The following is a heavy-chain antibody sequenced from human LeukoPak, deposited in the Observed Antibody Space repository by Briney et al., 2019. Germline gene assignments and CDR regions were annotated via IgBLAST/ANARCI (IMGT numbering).Heavy chain of an antibody. CDR2: IKEDGSEK. CDR3: ASLGAAVVTQDY. CDR1: GFTFSSFW. Sequence: GGSLRLSCAASGFTFSSFWMSWVRQTPGKGLEWVANIKEDGSEKYYVDSVKGRFTISRDNAKNSLYLQMNSVRAEDTAVYYCASLGAAVVTQDYWGQGTLVTVSS. D-gene: IGHD5-18*01. V-gene: IGHV3-7*01. J-gene: IGHJ4*02.